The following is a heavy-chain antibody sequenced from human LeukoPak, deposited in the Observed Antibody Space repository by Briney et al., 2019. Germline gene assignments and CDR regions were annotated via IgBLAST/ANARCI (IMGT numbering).Heavy chain of an antibody. CDR3: ARESPYDGAFDI. J-gene: IGHJ3*02. CDR2: IYYSGST. Sequence: NPSETPSLTCSVSGGSISSDYWTWVRQPPGKGLEWIGYIYYSGSTNYNPSLKSRVTISLDTSKNQFSLKLSSVTAADTAVYYCARESPYDGAFDIWGQGTVVTVSS. V-gene: IGHV4-59*01. D-gene: IGHD5-12*01. CDR1: GGSISSDY.